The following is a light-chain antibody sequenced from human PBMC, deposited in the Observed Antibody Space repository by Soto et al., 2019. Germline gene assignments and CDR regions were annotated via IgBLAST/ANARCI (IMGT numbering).Light chain of an antibody. J-gene: IGLJ1*01. CDR1: SSNIGSNY. CDR2: RNN. Sequence: QSVLTQPPSASGTPGQRVTISCSGSSSNIGSNYVYWYQQLPGTAPKLLIYRNNQRPSGVPDRFSGSKSGTSASLAISGLGSEIEPDYYCAAWDASLSGNYVFGTGTRLTVL. V-gene: IGLV1-47*01. CDR3: AAWDASLSGNYV.